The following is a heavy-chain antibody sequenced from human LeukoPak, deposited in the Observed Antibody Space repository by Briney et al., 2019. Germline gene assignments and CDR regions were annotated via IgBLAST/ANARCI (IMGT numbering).Heavy chain of an antibody. D-gene: IGHD3-10*01. J-gene: IGHJ5*02. V-gene: IGHV4-59*01. Sequence: SETLSLTCTVSGGSISSYYWSWIRQPPGKGLEWIGYIYYSGSTNYNPSLKSRVTISVDTSKNQFSLKLSSVTAADTAVYYCARDRVPLNWFDPWGQGTLVTVSS. CDR2: IYYSGST. CDR3: ARDRVPLNWFDP. CDR1: GGSISSYY.